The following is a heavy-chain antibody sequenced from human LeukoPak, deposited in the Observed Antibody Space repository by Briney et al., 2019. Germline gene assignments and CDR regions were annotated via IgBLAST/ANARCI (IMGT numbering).Heavy chain of an antibody. V-gene: IGHV1-69*01. Sequence: SVKVSCKTSGGTFSTSAISWVRQAPGQGLEWMGGIIPMFGTADYAQKFQGKVTITADESTTTAYMDLSSLRSEDTAVYYCARGSGDYVWGSYRPIHLDSWGQGTLVTVSS. D-gene: IGHD3-16*02. CDR2: IIPMFGTA. CDR3: ARGSGDYVWGSYRPIHLDS. CDR1: GGTFSTSA. J-gene: IGHJ4*02.